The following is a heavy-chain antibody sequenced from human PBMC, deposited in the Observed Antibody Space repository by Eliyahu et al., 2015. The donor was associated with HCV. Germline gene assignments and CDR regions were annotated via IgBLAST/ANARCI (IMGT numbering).Heavy chain of an antibody. J-gene: IGHJ1*01. D-gene: IGHD2-2*01. CDR3: AKDSAVVPAAVYFQH. Sequence: EVQLLESGGGLVQPGGSLXLSCAASGFTFSSYAMTWVRQAPGKGLGWVSAISSGGNTYYADSVKGRFTISRDNSKNTLYVQMNSLRAEDTAVYYCAKDSAVVPAAVYFQHWGQGTLVTVSS. V-gene: IGHV3-23*01. CDR2: ISSGGNT. CDR1: GFTFSSYA.